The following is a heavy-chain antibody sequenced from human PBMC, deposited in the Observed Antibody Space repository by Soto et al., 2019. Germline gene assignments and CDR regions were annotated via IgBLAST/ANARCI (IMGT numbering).Heavy chain of an antibody. D-gene: IGHD3-3*01. V-gene: IGHV4-59*01. J-gene: IGHJ3*02. Sequence: TSETLSLTCTVSGGSISSYYWSWIRQPPGKGLEWIGYIYYSGSTNYNPSLKSRVTISVDTSKNQFSLKLSSVTAADTAVYYCARGGGVWSGYYDAFDIWGQGTMVTVSS. CDR1: GGSISSYY. CDR2: IYYSGST. CDR3: ARGGGVWSGYYDAFDI.